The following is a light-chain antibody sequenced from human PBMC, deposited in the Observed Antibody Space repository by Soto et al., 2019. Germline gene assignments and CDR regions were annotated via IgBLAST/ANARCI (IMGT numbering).Light chain of an antibody. CDR3: SSYTSSSTLGEYTV. Sequence: QSALTQPASVSGSPGQSITISCTGTSSDVGGYNYVSWYQQHPGKAPKLMIYDVSNRPSGVSNRFSGSKSGNTASLTISGLQAEDEADYYCSSYTSSSTLGEYTVFGGGTKVTVL. V-gene: IGLV2-14*01. J-gene: IGLJ2*01. CDR2: DVS. CDR1: SSDVGGYNY.